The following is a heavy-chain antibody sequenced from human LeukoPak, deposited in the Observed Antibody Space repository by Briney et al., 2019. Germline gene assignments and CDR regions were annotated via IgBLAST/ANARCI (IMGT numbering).Heavy chain of an antibody. CDR3: AREAYYYDNSGFYYYYGMDV. CDR1: GFTFSSYW. CDR2: IASDGSST. J-gene: IGHJ6*02. D-gene: IGHD3-22*01. Sequence: GGSLRLSCAASGFTFSSYWMNWVRQAPGKGLVWVSRIASDGSSTTYADSVKGRFSISRDNAKNTLYLQMNNLRAEDAAVYFCAREAYYYDNSGFYYYYGMDVWGQGTTVTVSS. V-gene: IGHV3-74*01.